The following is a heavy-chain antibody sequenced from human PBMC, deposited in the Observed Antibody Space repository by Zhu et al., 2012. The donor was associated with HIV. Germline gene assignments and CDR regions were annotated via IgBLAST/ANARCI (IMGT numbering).Heavy chain of an antibody. CDR3: ARLRWSNRDYYMDV. CDR2: IYHSGST. V-gene: IGHV4-38-2*01. D-gene: IGHD4-23*01. J-gene: IGHJ6*03. Sequence: QVQLQESGPGLVKPSETLSLTCAVSGYSISSGYYWGWIRQPPGKGLEWIGSIYHSGSTYYNPSLKSRVTISVDTSKNQFSLKLSSVIAADTAVYYCARLRWSNRDYYMDVWGKGTTVTVSS. CDR1: GYSISSGYY.